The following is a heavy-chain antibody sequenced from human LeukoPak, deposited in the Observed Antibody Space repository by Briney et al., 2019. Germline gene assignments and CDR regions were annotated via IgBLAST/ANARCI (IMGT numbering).Heavy chain of an antibody. Sequence: SETLSLTCTVSGGSISSSSYYWGWIRQPPGTGLEWIGSIYYSGSTYYNPSLKSRVTISVDTSKNQFSLKLSSVTAADTAVYYCARVRLWFGELLPPKSYYMDVWGKGTTVTVSS. J-gene: IGHJ6*03. V-gene: IGHV4-39*07. CDR1: GGSISSSSYY. CDR2: IYYSGST. CDR3: ARVRLWFGELLPPKSYYMDV. D-gene: IGHD3-10*01.